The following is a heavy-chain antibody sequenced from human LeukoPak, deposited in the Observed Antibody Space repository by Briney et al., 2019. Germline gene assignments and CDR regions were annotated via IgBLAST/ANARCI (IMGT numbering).Heavy chain of an antibody. V-gene: IGHV4-30-2*01. J-gene: IGHJ4*02. Sequence: SETLSLTCTVSGGSISSGGYYWSWIRQPPGKGLEWIGYIYHSGSTYYNPSLKSRVTISVDRSKNQLSLKLSSVTAADTAVYYCARAVVVPALDCWGQGTLVTVSS. D-gene: IGHD2-2*01. CDR2: IYHSGST. CDR1: GGSISSGGYY. CDR3: ARAVVVPALDC.